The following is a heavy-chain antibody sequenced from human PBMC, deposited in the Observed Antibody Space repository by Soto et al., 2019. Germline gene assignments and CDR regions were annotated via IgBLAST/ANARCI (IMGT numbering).Heavy chain of an antibody. D-gene: IGHD5-18*01. CDR3: ATAGRRAAMVRSRYYFDY. Sequence: ASVKVSCKVSGYTLTELSMHWVRQAPGEGLEWMGGFDPEDGETIYAQKFQGRVTMTEDTSTDTAYMELSSLRSEDTAVYYCATAGRRAAMVRSRYYFDYWGQGTLVTVSS. CDR2: FDPEDGET. V-gene: IGHV1-24*01. J-gene: IGHJ4*02. CDR1: GYTLTELS.